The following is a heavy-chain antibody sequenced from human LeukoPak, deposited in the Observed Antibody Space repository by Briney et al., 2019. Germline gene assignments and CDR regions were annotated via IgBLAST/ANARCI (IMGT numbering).Heavy chain of an antibody. D-gene: IGHD3-3*01. CDR3: ARTRVRFLDQIDY. CDR1: GGSISSSSYY. CDR2: IYYDRST. J-gene: IGHJ4*02. Sequence: SETLSLTCTVSGGSISSSSYYWGWIRQPPGKGLEWIGNIYYDRSTYYNPSLKSRVTISVDTSKNQFSLKLSSVTAADTAVYFCARTRVRFLDQIDYWGQGTLVTVSS. V-gene: IGHV4-39*01.